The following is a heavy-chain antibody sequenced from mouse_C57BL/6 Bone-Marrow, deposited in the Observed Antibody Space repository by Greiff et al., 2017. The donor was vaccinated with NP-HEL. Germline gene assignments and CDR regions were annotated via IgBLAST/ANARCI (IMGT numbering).Heavy chain of an antibody. Sequence: EVKLVESGGGLVKPGGSLKLSCAASGFTFSSYAMSWVRQTPEKRLEWVATISDGGSYTYYPDNVKGRFTISRDNAKNNLYLQMSHLKSEDTAMYYCARDGHYGSSYYFDYWGQGTTLTVSS. CDR1: GFTFSSYA. V-gene: IGHV5-4*01. J-gene: IGHJ2*01. CDR3: ARDGHYGSSYYFDY. CDR2: ISDGGSYT. D-gene: IGHD1-1*01.